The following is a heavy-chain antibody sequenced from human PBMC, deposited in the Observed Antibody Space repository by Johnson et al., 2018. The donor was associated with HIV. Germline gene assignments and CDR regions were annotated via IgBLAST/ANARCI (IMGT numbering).Heavy chain of an antibody. CDR2: IYSGGST. D-gene: IGHD1-7*01. V-gene: IGHV3-NL1*01. J-gene: IGHJ3*02. CDR3: ARAGQLPEDAFDI. Sequence: QVQLVESGGGVVQPGRSLRLSCAASGFTFSSYAMHWVRQAPGKGLEWVSVIYSGGSTYYADSVKGRFTISRDNSKNTLYLQMNSLRAEDTAVYYCARAGQLPEDAFDIWGPGTLVTVSP. CDR1: GFTFSSYA.